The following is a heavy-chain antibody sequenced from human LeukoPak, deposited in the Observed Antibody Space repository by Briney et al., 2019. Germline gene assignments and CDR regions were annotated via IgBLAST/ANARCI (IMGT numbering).Heavy chain of an antibody. CDR2: IYYSGST. CDR3: ARFDVAAAGTVS. D-gene: IGHD6-13*01. J-gene: IGHJ5*02. CDR1: GGSISSYY. Sequence: PSETLSLTCTVSGGSISSYYWSWIRQPPGKGLEWIGYIYYSGSTNYNPSLKSRVTISVDTSKNQFSLKLSSVTAADTAVYYCARFDVAAAGTVSWGQGTLVTASS. V-gene: IGHV4-59*08.